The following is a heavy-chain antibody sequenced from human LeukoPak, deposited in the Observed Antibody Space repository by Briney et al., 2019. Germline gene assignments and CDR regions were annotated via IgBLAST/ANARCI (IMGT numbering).Heavy chain of an antibody. CDR1: GFTFSRYW. J-gene: IGHJ4*02. CDR3: ARAERITGWYDY. D-gene: IGHD6-19*01. CDR2: INSDGSST. Sequence: LPGGSLRLSCGASGFTFSRYWMHWVRQVPGKGLVWVSRINSDGSSTSYADSVKGRFTISRDNAENTLYLQMSSLRAEDAAVYYCARAERITGWYDYWGQGTLVAVSS. V-gene: IGHV3-74*01.